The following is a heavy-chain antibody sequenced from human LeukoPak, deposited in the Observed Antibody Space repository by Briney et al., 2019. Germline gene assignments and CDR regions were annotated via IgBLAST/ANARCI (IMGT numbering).Heavy chain of an antibody. Sequence: PGGSLRLSCAASGFTFSSYEMNWVRQAPGKGLEWLSYISSGGSSRYYADSVEGRFTISRDNSKNTLYLQMNSLRAEDTALYYCARSYSSSWHYFDYWGQGTLVTVSS. V-gene: IGHV3-48*03. CDR2: ISSGGSSR. CDR3: ARSYSSSWHYFDY. D-gene: IGHD6-13*01. J-gene: IGHJ4*02. CDR1: GFTFSSYE.